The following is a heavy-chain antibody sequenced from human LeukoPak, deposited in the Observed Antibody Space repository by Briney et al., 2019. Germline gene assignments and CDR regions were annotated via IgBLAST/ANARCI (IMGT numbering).Heavy chain of an antibody. Sequence: SETLSLTCTVSGGSISSYYWSWIRQPPGKGLEWIGYIYYSGSTNYNPSLKSRVTISVDTSKNQFSLKLSSVTAADTAVYYCARHTVEQWLVRSWFDPWGQGTLVTVSS. CDR2: IYYSGST. V-gene: IGHV4-59*08. CDR1: GGSISSYY. D-gene: IGHD6-19*01. J-gene: IGHJ5*02. CDR3: ARHTVEQWLVRSWFDP.